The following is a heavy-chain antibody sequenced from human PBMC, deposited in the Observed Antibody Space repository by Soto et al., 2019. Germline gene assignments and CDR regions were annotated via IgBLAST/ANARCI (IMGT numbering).Heavy chain of an antibody. J-gene: IGHJ4*02. Sequence: EVQLVESGGGLVQPGGSLRLSCAASGFAFSSYSMHWVRQAPGKGLEWLSYISSSSSYIYYADSVKGRFTISRDNAKNSLYLQMNSLRAEDTAVYYCARETLSFSTVDYWGQGTLVTVSS. CDR2: ISSSSSYI. CDR1: GFAFSSYS. CDR3: ARETLSFSTVDY. D-gene: IGHD4-4*01. V-gene: IGHV3-21*05.